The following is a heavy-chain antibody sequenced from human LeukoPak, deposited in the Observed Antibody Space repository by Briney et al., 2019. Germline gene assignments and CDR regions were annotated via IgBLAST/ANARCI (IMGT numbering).Heavy chain of an antibody. J-gene: IGHJ3*02. V-gene: IGHV4-59*01. CDR2: IYYSGST. CDR3: ARDEGHCSCGSCYTTGAFNI. Sequence: SETLSLTCTVSGGSISSYYWSWIRQPPGKGLEWIGYIYYSGSTNYNPSLKSRVTISVDTSKNQFSLKVSSVTAADTAVYYCARDEGHCSCGSCYTTGAFNIWGQGTMVTVSS. CDR1: GGSISSYY. D-gene: IGHD2-15*01.